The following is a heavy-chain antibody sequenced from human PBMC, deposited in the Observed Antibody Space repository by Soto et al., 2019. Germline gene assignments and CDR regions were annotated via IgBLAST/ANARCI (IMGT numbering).Heavy chain of an antibody. J-gene: IGHJ5*02. CDR1: GGTFSSYA. D-gene: IGHD6-19*01. CDR3: ARDLIAVAVNWFDP. Sequence: SVKVSCKASGGTFSSYAISWGRQAPGQGLEWMGGIIPIFGTANYAQKFQGRVTITADESTSTAYMELSSLRSEDTAVYYCARDLIAVAVNWFDPWGQGTLVTVSS. CDR2: IIPIFGTA. V-gene: IGHV1-69*13.